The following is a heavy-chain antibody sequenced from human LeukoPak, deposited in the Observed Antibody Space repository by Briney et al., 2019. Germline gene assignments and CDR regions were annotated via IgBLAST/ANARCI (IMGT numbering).Heavy chain of an antibody. CDR3: AKTPRKDYYYGMDV. CDR1: GFTFSSYG. Sequence: GRSLRLSCAASGFTFSSYGMHWVRQAPGKGLGWVAVISYDGSNKYYADSVKGRFTISRDNSKNTLYLQMNSLRAEDTAVYYCAKTPRKDYYYGMDVWGKGTTVTVSS. J-gene: IGHJ6*04. V-gene: IGHV3-30*18. CDR2: ISYDGSNK.